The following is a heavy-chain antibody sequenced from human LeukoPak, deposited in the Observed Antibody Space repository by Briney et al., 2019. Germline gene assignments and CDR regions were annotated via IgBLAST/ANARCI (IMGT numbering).Heavy chain of an antibody. V-gene: IGHV3-30-3*02. CDR1: GFTFSSYA. CDR3: AKQSSSWLFDY. J-gene: IGHJ4*02. Sequence: PGGSLRLSCAASGFTFSSYAMHWVRQAPGKGLEWVAVISYDGSNKYYADSVKGRFTISRDNSKNTLYLQMNSLRAEDTAVYYCAKQSSSWLFDYWGQGTLVTASS. D-gene: IGHD6-13*01. CDR2: ISYDGSNK.